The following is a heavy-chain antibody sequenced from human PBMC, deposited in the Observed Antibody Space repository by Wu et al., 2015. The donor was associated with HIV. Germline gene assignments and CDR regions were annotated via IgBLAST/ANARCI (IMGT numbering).Heavy chain of an antibody. V-gene: IGHV1-2*02. J-gene: IGHJ5*02. Sequence: QVQLVQSGAEVKKPGASVKVSCKASGYTFTGYYMHWVRQAPGQGLEWMGWINPNSGGTNYAQKFQGRVTMTRDTSISTAYMELSRLRSDDTAVYYCARVPVGLGATLVCDNWFDPWGQGTRGHRRPQ. D-gene: IGHD1-26*01. CDR3: ARVPVGLGATLVCDNWFDP. CDR1: GYTFTGYY. CDR2: INPNSGGT.